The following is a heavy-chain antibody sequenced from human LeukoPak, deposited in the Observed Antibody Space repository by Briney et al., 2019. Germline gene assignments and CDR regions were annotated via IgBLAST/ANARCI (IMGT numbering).Heavy chain of an antibody. CDR1: EFTFSSYW. D-gene: IGHD3-22*01. V-gene: IGHV3-7*02. Sequence: PGGSLRLSCVASEFTFSSYWMTWVRQAPGKGLEWVANIKQDGSEKFYVDSVKGRFTISRDNAKNSLYLQMNSLRGEDTAVYYCARVRSGYYFDYWGQGTLVTVSS. CDR2: IKQDGSEK. J-gene: IGHJ4*02. CDR3: ARVRSGYYFDY.